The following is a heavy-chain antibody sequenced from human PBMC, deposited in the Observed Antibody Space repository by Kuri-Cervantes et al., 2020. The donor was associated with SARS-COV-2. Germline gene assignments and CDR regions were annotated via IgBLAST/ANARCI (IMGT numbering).Heavy chain of an antibody. D-gene: IGHD1-26*01. J-gene: IGHJ4*02. CDR3: ATWGWGGATRYFDY. CDR1: GFTFSSYS. Sequence: GGSLRLSCAASGFTFSSYSMNWVRQAPGKGLEWVSYISSSSSTIYYADSVKGRFTISRDNAKNSLYLQMNSLRAEDTAVYYCATWGWGGATRYFDYWGQGTLVTVSS. V-gene: IGHV3-48*04. CDR2: ISSSSSTI.